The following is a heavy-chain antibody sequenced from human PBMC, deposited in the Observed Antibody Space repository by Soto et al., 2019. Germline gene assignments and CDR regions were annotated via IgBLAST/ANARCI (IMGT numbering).Heavy chain of an antibody. Sequence: ASDSLSLACTASGGSISSYYWSLFRQPPGKGLEWIGYIYYSGSTNYNPSLKSRVTISVDKSKNQFSLKLSSVTAADTAVYYCAREPRDYGDYYYYGMDVWGQGTTVTVSS. J-gene: IGHJ6*02. CDR3: AREPRDYGDYYYYGMDV. V-gene: IGHV4-59*12. CDR2: IYYSGST. D-gene: IGHD4-17*01. CDR1: GGSISSYY.